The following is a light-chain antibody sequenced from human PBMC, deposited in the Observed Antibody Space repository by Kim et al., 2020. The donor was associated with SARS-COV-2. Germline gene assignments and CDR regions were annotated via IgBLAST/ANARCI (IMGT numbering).Light chain of an antibody. Sequence: ASIGDRVTITCRASQNTNWLACYQQKPGNAPKLLIYRTSNLESGVPSRFSGSASGTDFTLTISSLQPDDFATYYCQQYNSYSRTFGHGTKVDIK. CDR3: QQYNSYSRT. V-gene: IGKV1-5*03. J-gene: IGKJ1*01. CDR2: RTS. CDR1: QNTNW.